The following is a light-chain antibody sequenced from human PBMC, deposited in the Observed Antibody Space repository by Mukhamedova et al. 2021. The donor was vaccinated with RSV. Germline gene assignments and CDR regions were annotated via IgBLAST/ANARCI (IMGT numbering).Light chain of an antibody. CDR1: SGSIASNY. J-gene: IGLJ2*01. V-gene: IGLV6-57*01. Sequence: TRSSGSIASNYVQWYQQRPGSSPTTVIYEDNQRPSGVPDRFSGSIDSSSNSASLTISGLKTEDEADYYCQSYDSNNVVFGGGTK. CDR2: EDN. CDR3: QSYDSNNVV.